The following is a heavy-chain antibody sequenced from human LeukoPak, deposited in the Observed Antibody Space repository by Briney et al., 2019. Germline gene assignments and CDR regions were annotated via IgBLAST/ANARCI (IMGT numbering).Heavy chain of an antibody. CDR1: GGSISSYY. CDR2: IYYSGST. J-gene: IGHJ5*02. CDR3: ARGGSGGWFDP. D-gene: IGHD1-26*01. V-gene: IGHV4-59*01. Sequence: SETLSLTCTVSGGSISSYYWSWIRQPPGKGLEWIGYIYYSGSTNYNPSLKSRVPISVDTSKNQFSLKLSSVTAADTAVYYCARGGSGGWFDPWGQGTLVTVSS.